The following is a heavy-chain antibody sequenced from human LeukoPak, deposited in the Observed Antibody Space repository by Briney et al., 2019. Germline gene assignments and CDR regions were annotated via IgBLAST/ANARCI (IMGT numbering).Heavy chain of an antibody. CDR2: IKQDGSEK. V-gene: IGHV3-7*01. CDR3: ARDINGYYYDSHGYYPTDL. Sequence: GGSLRLSCAASGFTFSSYWMSWVRQAPGKGLEWVANIKQDGSEKYYVDSVKGRFTISRDKAKNSLYLQMNSLRAEDTAVYYCARDINGYYYDSHGYYPTDLWGQGTLVTVSS. CDR1: GFTFSSYW. J-gene: IGHJ5*02. D-gene: IGHD3-22*01.